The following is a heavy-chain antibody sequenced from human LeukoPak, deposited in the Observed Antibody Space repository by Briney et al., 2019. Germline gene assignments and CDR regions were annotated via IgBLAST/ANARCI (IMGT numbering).Heavy chain of an antibody. CDR1: GFTVSSNY. CDR2: ISGSGDKE. CDR3: AKTDWLRQNYYYYYYMDV. D-gene: IGHD3-9*01. J-gene: IGHJ6*03. Sequence: PGGSLRLSCAASGFTVSSNYMSWVRQAPGKGLEWVSAISGSGDKEHYADSVKGRFTISRDNSKNTLYLQMNSLRAEDTALYYCAKTDWLRQNYYYYYYMDVWGKGTTVTISS. V-gene: IGHV3-23*01.